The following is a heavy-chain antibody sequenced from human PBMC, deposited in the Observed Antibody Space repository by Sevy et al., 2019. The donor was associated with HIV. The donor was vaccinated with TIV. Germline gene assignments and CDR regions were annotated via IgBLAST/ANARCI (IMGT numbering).Heavy chain of an antibody. Sequence: GGSLRLSCAASGFTFSNFWMSWVRQAPGKGLESVANIKQDGSENFYADSVKGRFTISRDNAKNSLFLQMNNLRVEETAVYYCARDHPSTAPFDYWGQGTLVTVSS. D-gene: IGHD2-21*02. V-gene: IGHV3-7*03. J-gene: IGHJ4*02. CDR3: ARDHPSTAPFDY. CDR2: IKQDGSEN. CDR1: GFTFSNFW.